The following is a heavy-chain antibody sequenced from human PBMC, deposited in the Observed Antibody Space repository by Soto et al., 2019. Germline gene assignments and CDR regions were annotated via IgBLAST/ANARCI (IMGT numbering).Heavy chain of an antibody. J-gene: IGHJ4*02. Sequence: GGSLRLSCAASGFTFSSYAMSWVRQAPGKGLEWVSAISGSGGSTYYADSVKGRFTISRDNSKNTLYLQMNSLRAEDTAVYYWAKGRGARPPGLAACTVGDYWGQGTLVTVSS. D-gene: IGHD6-13*01. V-gene: IGHV3-23*01. CDR1: GFTFSSYA. CDR3: AKGRGARPPGLAACTVGDY. CDR2: ISGSGGST.